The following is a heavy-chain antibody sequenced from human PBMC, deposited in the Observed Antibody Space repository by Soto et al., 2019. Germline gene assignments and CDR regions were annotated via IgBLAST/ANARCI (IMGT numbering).Heavy chain of an antibody. CDR3: AKDLAGDYDFWSAPNDY. V-gene: IGHV3-30*18. CDR1: GFTFSSYG. D-gene: IGHD3-3*01. CDR2: ISYDGSNK. Sequence: PGGSLRLSCAASGFTFSSYGMHWVRQAPGKGLEWVAVISYDGSNKYYADSVKGRFTISRDNSKNTLYLQMNSLRAEDTAVYYCAKDLAGDYDFWSAPNDYWGQGPLVTVSS. J-gene: IGHJ4*02.